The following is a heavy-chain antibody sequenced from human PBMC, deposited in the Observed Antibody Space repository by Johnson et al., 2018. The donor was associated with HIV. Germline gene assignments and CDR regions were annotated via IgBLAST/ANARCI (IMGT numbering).Heavy chain of an antibody. Sequence: VQLVESGGGLVQPGGSLRLSCAASGFTVSSNYLSWVRQAPGKGLEWVSVIYSGGRTYYADSVKGRFTISRDNAKNTLYLQMNSLRADDTAVYYCAREGPSERAGFDIWGQGTKVTVAS. CDR1: GFTVSSNY. CDR3: AREGPSERAGFDI. V-gene: IGHV3-66*01. CDR2: IYSGGRT. J-gene: IGHJ3*02.